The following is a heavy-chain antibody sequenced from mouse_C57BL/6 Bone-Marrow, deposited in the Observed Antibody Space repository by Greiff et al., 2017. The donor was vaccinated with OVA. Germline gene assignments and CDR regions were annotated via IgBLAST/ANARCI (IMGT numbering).Heavy chain of an antibody. CDR1: GYTFTDYN. V-gene: IGHV1-18*01. CDR3: ARRPFAY. Sequence: EVQLQQSGPELVKPGASVKIPCKASGYTFTDYNMDWVKQSHGKSLEWIGDINPNNGGTIYNQKFKGKATLTVDQSSSTAYMGLRSLTSEDTAVYYCARRPFAYWGQGTLVTVSA. J-gene: IGHJ3*01. CDR2: INPNNGGT.